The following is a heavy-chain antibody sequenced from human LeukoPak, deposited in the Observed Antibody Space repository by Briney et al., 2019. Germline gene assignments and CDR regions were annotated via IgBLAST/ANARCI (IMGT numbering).Heavy chain of an antibody. CDR1: GFTFSSYG. V-gene: IGHV3-30*02. CDR2: IRYDGSNK. CDR3: AKDRLLWFGELLPPYYFDY. Sequence: PGESLRLSCAASGFTFSSYGMHWVRQAPGKGLEWVAFIRYDGSNKYYADSVKGRLTISRDNSKNTLYLQMNSLRAEDTAVYYCAKDRLLWFGELLPPYYFDYWGQGTLVTVSS. D-gene: IGHD3-10*01. J-gene: IGHJ4*02.